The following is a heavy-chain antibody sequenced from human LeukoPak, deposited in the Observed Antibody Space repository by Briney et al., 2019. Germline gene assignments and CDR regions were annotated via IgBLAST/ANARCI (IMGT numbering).Heavy chain of an antibody. Sequence: SETLSLTCTVSDGSISSSSYYWGWIRQPPGKGLEWIGSIYYSGSTYYNPSLKSRVTISVGTSKNQFSLKLSSVTAADTAVYYCARRRGATVDYWGQGTLVTVSS. J-gene: IGHJ4*02. CDR1: DGSISSSSYY. D-gene: IGHD1-26*01. V-gene: IGHV4-39*01. CDR3: ARRRGATVDY. CDR2: IYYSGST.